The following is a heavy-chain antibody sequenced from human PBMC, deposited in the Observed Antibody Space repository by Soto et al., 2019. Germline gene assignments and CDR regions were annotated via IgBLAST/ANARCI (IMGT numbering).Heavy chain of an antibody. V-gene: IGHV4-59*01. CDR3: AREVPWDYDSSGYYYDSGYFDD. Sequence: PSETLSLTCTVSGGSISSYYWSRIRQPPGKGLEWIGYIYYSGSTNYNPSLKSRVTISVDTSKNQFSLKLSSVTAADTAVYYCAREVPWDYDSSGYYYDSGYFDDWGQGTLVTVSS. CDR1: GGSISSYY. CDR2: IYYSGST. J-gene: IGHJ4*02. D-gene: IGHD3-22*01.